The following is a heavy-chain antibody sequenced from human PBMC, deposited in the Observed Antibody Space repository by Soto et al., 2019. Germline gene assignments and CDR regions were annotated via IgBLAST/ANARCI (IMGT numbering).Heavy chain of an antibody. J-gene: IGHJ5*02. V-gene: IGHV2-26*01. D-gene: IGHD2-2*02. Sequence: SGPTLVNPTETLTLTCTVSGFSLSNAGMGVSWIRQPPGKALEWLAHIFSSDEKSYRTSLETRLTVSKDTSKSQVVLTMTNMDPLDTATYYSARAVDRAISDIWFDPWGQGTQVTVSS. CDR1: GFSLSNAGMG. CDR3: ARAVDRAISDIWFDP. CDR2: IFSSDEK.